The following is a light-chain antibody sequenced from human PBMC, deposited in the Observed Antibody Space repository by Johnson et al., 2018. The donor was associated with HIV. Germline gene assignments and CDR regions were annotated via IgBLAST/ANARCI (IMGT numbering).Light chain of an antibody. CDR3: GTWDSSRRTAF. V-gene: IGLV1-51*01. J-gene: IGLJ1*01. CDR2: DNN. Sequence: QSVLTQPPSVSAAPGQKVTISCSGSSSNIGNNYVSWYQQVPGTAPKLLIYDNNRRPSGIPDRFSGSKSGTSATLGITGLQTGDEADYYCGTWDSSRRTAFVGTGTKVSVL. CDR1: SSNIGNNY.